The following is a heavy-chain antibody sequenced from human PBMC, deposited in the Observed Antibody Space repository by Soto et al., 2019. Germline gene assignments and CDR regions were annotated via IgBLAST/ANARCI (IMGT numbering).Heavy chain of an antibody. CDR2: IYYSGST. CDR1: GGSISSGDYY. Sequence: PSETLSLTCTVSGGSISSGDYYWSWIRQPPGKGLEWIGYIYYSGSTYYNPSLKSRVTISVDTSKNQFSLKLSPVTAADTAVYYCARDGRGEYYGSGSYYKTPVFDYWGQGTLVTVSS. V-gene: IGHV4-30-4*01. J-gene: IGHJ4*02. D-gene: IGHD3-10*01. CDR3: ARDGRGEYYGSGSYYKTPVFDY.